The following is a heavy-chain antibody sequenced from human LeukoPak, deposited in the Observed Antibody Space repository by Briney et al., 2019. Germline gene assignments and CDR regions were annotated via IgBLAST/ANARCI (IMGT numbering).Heavy chain of an antibody. Sequence: GGSLRLSCVASGFTFSNFAISWVRQAPGKGLDWVSAISGSGLSTYYADSVKGRFTISRDNSKNTIYLQMNDLRAEDTALYYCAKRGGFDSSGHYQPPEDFWGQGTRVTVSS. CDR3: AKRGGFDSSGHYQPPEDF. CDR2: ISGSGLST. D-gene: IGHD3-22*01. V-gene: IGHV3-23*01. J-gene: IGHJ4*02. CDR1: GFTFSNFA.